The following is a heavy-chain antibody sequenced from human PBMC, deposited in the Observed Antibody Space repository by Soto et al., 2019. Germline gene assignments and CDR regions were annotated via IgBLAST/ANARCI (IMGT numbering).Heavy chain of an antibody. CDR1: GGSFSGYY. V-gene: IGHV4-34*01. CDR2: INHSGST. J-gene: IGHJ6*02. CDR3: ASFSGGRYYYYGMDV. D-gene: IGHD3-10*01. Sequence: SETLSLTCAVYGGSFSGYYWSWIRQPPGKGLEWIGEINHSGSTNYNPSLKSRVTISLNTSKNQFSLKLSSVTAGDTAVYYCASFSGGRYYYYGMDVWGQGTTVTVSS.